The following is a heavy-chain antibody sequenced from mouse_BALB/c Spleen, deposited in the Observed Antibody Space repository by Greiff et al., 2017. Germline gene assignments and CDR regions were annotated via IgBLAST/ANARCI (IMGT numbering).Heavy chain of an antibody. CDR2: ISSGGST. D-gene: IGHD2-3*01. CDR1: GFTFSSYA. V-gene: IGHV5-6-5*01. CDR3: ARGGDGYYGAY. Sequence: DVMLVESGGGLVKPGGSLKLSCAASGFTFSSYAMSWVRQTPEKRLEWVASISSGGSTYYPDSVKGRFTISRDNARNILYLQMSSLRSEDTAMYYCARGGDGYYGAYWGQGTLVTVSA. J-gene: IGHJ3*01.